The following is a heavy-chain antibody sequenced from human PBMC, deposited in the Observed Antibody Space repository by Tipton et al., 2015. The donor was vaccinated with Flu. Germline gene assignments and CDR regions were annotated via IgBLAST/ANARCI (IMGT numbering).Heavy chain of an antibody. CDR3: AKDMRPTSSWYGGSDS. CDR1: GFTLSSYA. V-gene: IGHV3-23*01. J-gene: IGHJ4*02. CDR2: ISGSGTTT. Sequence: SLRLSCAASGFTLSSYAMIWVRQAPGRTLEWVSAISGSGTTTFYTDSVKGRFTISRDVSKNTLYLQMNSVRADDTAVYYCAKDMRPTSSWYGGSDSWGQGTLVTVSS. D-gene: IGHD6-13*01.